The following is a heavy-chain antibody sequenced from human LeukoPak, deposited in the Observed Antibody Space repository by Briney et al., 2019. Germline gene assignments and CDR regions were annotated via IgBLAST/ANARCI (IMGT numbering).Heavy chain of an antibody. CDR1: GFTFSSYA. D-gene: IGHD4/OR15-4a*01. V-gene: IGHV3-23*01. CDR3: ANLKGVLPHFDY. CDR2: ISGSGGST. J-gene: IGHJ4*02. Sequence: AGGSLRLSCAASGFTFSSYAMSWVRQAPGKGLEWVSAISGSGGSTYYADSVKGQFTISRDNSKNTLYLQMNSLRAEDTAVYYCANLKGVLPHFDYWGRGTLVTVSS.